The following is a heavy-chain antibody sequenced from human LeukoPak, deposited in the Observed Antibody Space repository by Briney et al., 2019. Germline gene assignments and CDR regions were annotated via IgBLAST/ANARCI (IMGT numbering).Heavy chain of an antibody. CDR1: GFTFSSYA. Sequence: GGSLRLSCAASGFTFSSYAMSWVRQAPGKGLEWVSAISGSGGSTYYADSVKGRFTISRDNSKNTLYLQMNSMRAEDTAVYYCANLIVGATSPFFDYWGQGTLVTVSS. CDR3: ANLIVGATSPFFDY. CDR2: ISGSGGST. D-gene: IGHD1-26*01. V-gene: IGHV3-23*01. J-gene: IGHJ4*02.